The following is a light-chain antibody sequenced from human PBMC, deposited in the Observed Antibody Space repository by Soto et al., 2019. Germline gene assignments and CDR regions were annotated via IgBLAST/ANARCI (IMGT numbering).Light chain of an antibody. CDR3: QQSDSFPRT. CDR2: AAF. CDR1: QSISSY. Sequence: DIQMTQSPSSLSASVGDRVTITCRASQSISSYLNWYQQKPGKAPNLLIHAAFNLQSGVPSRFSGSGSGTYFTLTISSLQPEDFATYYCQQSDSFPRTFGQGTKVEIK. J-gene: IGKJ1*01. V-gene: IGKV1-39*01.